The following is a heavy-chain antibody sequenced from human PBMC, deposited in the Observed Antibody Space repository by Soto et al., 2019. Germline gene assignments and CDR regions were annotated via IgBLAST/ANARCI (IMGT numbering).Heavy chain of an antibody. V-gene: IGHV1-58*02. CDR3: AADRVTIFGVVDYYYGMDV. CDR1: GYTFTSYG. D-gene: IGHD3-3*01. J-gene: IGHJ6*02. CDR2: IVVGSGNT. Sequence: LKVSCKASGYTFTSYGISWVRQARGQRLEWIGWIVVGSGNTNYAQKFQERVTITRDMSTSTAYMELSSLRSEDTAVYYCAADRVTIFGVVDYYYGMDVWGQGTTVTVSS.